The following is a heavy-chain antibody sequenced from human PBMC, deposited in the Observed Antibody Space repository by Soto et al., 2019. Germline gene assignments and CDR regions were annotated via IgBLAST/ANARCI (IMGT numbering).Heavy chain of an antibody. Sequence: QITLKESGPTLVKRTQTLTLTCTFSGLSLSTSGVGVGWIRQPPGKALEWLALIYWDDYKRYSPSLKSRLTITKDTSKNQVVLTMTNMDPVDTATYFCTHAYYSGYDIHDAFHIWGQGTMVTVSS. CDR1: GLSLSTSGVG. CDR2: IYWDDYK. V-gene: IGHV2-5*02. CDR3: THAYYSGYDIHDAFHI. D-gene: IGHD5-12*01. J-gene: IGHJ3*02.